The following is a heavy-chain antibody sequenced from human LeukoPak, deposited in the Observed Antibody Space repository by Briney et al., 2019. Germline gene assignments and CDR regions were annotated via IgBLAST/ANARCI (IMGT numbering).Heavy chain of an antibody. CDR1: GASFSSSTYS. J-gene: IGHJ4*02. D-gene: IGHD6-13*01. CDR2: IYYGGGT. Sequence: PSETLSLTCTVSGASFSSSTYSWGWIRQPPGKGLEWIGSIYYGGGTYYNPSLKSRVTMSVDTSKKQLSLKLSSVTAADTAVYYCARHAGGIAAAGTRPFDYWGQGTLVTVSS. CDR3: ARHAGGIAAAGTRPFDY. V-gene: IGHV4-39*01.